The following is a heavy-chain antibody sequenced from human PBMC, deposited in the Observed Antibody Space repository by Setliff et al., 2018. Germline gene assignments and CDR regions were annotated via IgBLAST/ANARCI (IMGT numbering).Heavy chain of an antibody. CDR3: ARGGYNNFWSGSGCYSGNYYYYMDV. CDR1: GGSISSYY. Sequence: SETLSLTCTVSGGSISSYYWSWIRQPPGKGLEWIGYIYYSGSTNYNPSLKSRVTISVDTSKNQFSLKLSSVTAADTAVYYCARGGYNNFWSGSGCYSGNYYYYMDVWGKGTTVTVSS. J-gene: IGHJ6*03. V-gene: IGHV4-59*01. D-gene: IGHD3-3*01. CDR2: IYYSGST.